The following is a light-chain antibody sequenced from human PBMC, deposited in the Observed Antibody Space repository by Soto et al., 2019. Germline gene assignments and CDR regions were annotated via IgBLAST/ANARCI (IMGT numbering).Light chain of an antibody. CDR1: SSDVGGYNY. Sequence: QSVLTQPPSASGSPGQSVTISCTGTSSDVGGYNYVSWYQQHPGKAPKLMIYEVSKRPSGVPDRFSGSKSGNTASLTVSGLQAEDEADYYCSSYAGSFPYVFGTGTKLTVL. V-gene: IGLV2-8*01. CDR2: EVS. CDR3: SSYAGSFPYV. J-gene: IGLJ1*01.